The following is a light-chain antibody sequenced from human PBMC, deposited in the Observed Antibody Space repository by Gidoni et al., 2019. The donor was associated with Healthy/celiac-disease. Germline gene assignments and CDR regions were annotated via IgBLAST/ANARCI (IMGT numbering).Light chain of an antibody. CDR2: GAS. CDR3: QQYGSSGST. Sequence: EMVLTQSPGTLPLSPGERATLSCRASQSVSSSYLAWYQQKPGQAPRLLIYGASSRATGIPDRFSGSGSGTDFTLTISRLEPEDFAVYYCQQYGSSGSTFGGGTKVEIK. V-gene: IGKV3-20*01. CDR1: QSVSSSY. J-gene: IGKJ4*01.